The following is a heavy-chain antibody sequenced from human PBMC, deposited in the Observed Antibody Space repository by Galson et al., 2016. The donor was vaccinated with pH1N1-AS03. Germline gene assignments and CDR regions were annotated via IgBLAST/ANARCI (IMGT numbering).Heavy chain of an antibody. CDR2: ISGYNGNT. Sequence: SVKVSCKASGYTFNTYGIAWVRQAPGQGLEWVAWISGYNGNTNYAQKVQGRVTVTTDISTSTASMELRSLTPDDTAVYYCARDGIDMTGTGGAEFDQWGQGTLLPVSS. D-gene: IGHD3-9*01. V-gene: IGHV1-18*01. J-gene: IGHJ4*02. CDR3: ARDGIDMTGTGGAEFDQ. CDR1: GYTFNTYG.